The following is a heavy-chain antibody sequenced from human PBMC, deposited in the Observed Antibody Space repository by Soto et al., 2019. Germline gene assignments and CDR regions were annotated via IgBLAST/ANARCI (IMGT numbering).Heavy chain of an antibody. CDR1: GYTFTSYG. D-gene: IGHD3-16*01. CDR2: ISAYNGNT. J-gene: IGHJ5*02. Sequence: ASVKVSCTASGYTFTSYGISWVRQAPGQGLEWMGWISAYNGNTNYAQKFQGKVTMTTDTSTSTAYMELRSLRSDDTAVYYCAREGGVLNWFDPWGQGTLVTVSS. V-gene: IGHV1-18*01. CDR3: AREGGVLNWFDP.